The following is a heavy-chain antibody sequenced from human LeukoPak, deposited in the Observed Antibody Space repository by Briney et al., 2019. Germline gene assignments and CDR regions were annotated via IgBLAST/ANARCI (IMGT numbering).Heavy chain of an antibody. CDR1: GFTFSSYW. D-gene: IGHD3-10*01. CDR2: IKQDGSEK. J-gene: IGHJ4*02. V-gene: IGHV3-7*01. CDR3: VRSPSGYYFDS. Sequence: GGSLRLSCAASGFTFSSYWMSWVRQAPGKGLEWVANIKQDGSEKYYVDSVKGRFTISRDNAKNSLSLQMNSLRAEDTAVFYCVRSPSGYYFDSWGQGTLVTVSS.